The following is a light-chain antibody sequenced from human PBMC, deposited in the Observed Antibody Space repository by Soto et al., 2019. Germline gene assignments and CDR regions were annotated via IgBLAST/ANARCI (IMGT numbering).Light chain of an antibody. CDR1: QIISSF. J-gene: IGKJ2*01. V-gene: IGKV1-39*01. CDR3: QQSYSTPYT. Sequence: DIQMTQSPSSLSASVGDRVTITCRASQIISSFLNWYQQEPGKAPKLLIYGASSLQRGVPSRFGGGGSRTAFTLRIGSLQPEDFATYYCQQSYSTPYTFGQGTELEIK. CDR2: GAS.